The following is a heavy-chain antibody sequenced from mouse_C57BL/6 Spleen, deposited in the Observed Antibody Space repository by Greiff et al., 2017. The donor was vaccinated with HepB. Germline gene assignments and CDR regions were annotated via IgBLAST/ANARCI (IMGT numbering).Heavy chain of an antibody. J-gene: IGHJ1*03. CDR1: GYTFTDYY. D-gene: IGHD1-1*01. V-gene: IGHV1-76*01. CDR2: IYPGSGNT. Sequence: VQLQQSGAELVRPGASVKLSCKASGYTFTDYYINWVKQRPGQGLEWIARIYPGSGNTYYNEKFKGKATLTAEKSSSTAYMQLSSLTSEDSAVYFCARADYYGSRGYFDVWGTGTTVTVSS. CDR3: ARADYYGSRGYFDV.